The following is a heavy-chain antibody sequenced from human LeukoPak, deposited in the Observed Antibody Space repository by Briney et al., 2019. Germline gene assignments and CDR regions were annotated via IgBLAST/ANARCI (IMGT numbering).Heavy chain of an antibody. CDR1: GFTFSSYS. CDR3: ARDEGALDFWSGYASDY. CDR2: ISDGSSTI. D-gene: IGHD3-3*01. J-gene: IGHJ4*02. Sequence: GGSLRLSCAASGFTFSSYSMNWVRQAPGKGLEWVSYISDGSSTIYYADSVKGRFTISRDNAKNSLYLQMNSLRAEDTAVYYCARDEGALDFWSGYASDYWGQGTLVTVSS. V-gene: IGHV3-48*01.